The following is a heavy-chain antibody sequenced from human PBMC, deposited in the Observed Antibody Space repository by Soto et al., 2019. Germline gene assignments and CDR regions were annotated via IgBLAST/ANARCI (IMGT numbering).Heavy chain of an antibody. J-gene: IGHJ5*02. V-gene: IGHV1-69*01. CDR1: GGTFPNDV. CDR2: LIPIFGAA. Sequence: QVQLVQAGAEVRKRGSSVKVSCKISGGTFPNDVISWLRQAPGQGLEWMGGLIPIFGAANLAQKFQGRVTITADESTSTVNMELSSITSEDSAGYYCARCRSSPNFDPWGQGNRVTVSS. D-gene: IGHD6-6*01. CDR3: ARCRSSPNFDP.